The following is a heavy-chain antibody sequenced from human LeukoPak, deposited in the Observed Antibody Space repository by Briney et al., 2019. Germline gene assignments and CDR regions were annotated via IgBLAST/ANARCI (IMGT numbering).Heavy chain of an antibody. Sequence: GGSLRLSCAASGFTFSNYAMRWVRQAPGKGLEWVSGISGSGDSTYYADSVKGRFTISRDNSKNTLYLQMNSLKTEDTAVYYCTPTITFGGVIGPQLSWGQGTLVTVSS. V-gene: IGHV3-23*01. CDR2: ISGSGDST. J-gene: IGHJ5*02. CDR1: GFTFSNYA. CDR3: TPTITFGGVIGPQLS. D-gene: IGHD3-16*02.